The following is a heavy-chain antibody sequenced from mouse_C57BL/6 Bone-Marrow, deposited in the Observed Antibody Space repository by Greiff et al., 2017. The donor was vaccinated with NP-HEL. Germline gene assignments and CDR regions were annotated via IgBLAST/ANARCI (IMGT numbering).Heavy chain of an antibody. CDR2: INPYNGGT. Sequence: VQLQQSGPVLVKPGASVKMSCKASGYTFTDYYMNWVKQSHGKSLEWIGVINPYNGGTSYNQKFKGKATLTVDKSSSTAYMELNSLTSEDSAVYYCAREYGSQYFDVWGTGTTVTVSS. D-gene: IGHD1-1*01. CDR3: AREYGSQYFDV. CDR1: GYTFTDYY. V-gene: IGHV1-19*01. J-gene: IGHJ1*03.